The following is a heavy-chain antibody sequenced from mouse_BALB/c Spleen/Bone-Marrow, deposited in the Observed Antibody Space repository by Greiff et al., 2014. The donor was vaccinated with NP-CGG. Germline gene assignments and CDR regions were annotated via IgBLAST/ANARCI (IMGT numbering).Heavy chain of an antibody. CDR2: INPDSRTI. CDR1: GFDFSGYW. D-gene: IGHD2-3*01. J-gene: IGHJ3*01. CDR3: ARNGYYGWITY. Sequence: EVQLQQSGGGLVQPGGPLKLSCAASGFDFSGYWMTWVRQAPGKGLEWIGEINPDSRTINYKPSLKEKFIMSRDNAKNTLYLQMSKVRSEDTALYYCARNGYYGWITYWGQGTLVTVSA. V-gene: IGHV4-1*02.